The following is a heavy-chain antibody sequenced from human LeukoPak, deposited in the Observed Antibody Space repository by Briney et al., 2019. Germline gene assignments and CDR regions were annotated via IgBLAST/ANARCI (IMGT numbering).Heavy chain of an antibody. CDR2: IYTSGST. J-gene: IGHJ4*02. CDR1: GGSISSYY. V-gene: IGHV4-4*07. CDR3: ARGATNPNNFDY. Sequence: SETLSLTCTVSGGSISSYYWGWIRQPAGKGLEWIGRIYTSGSTNYNPSLKSRVTMSVDTSKNQFSLKLSSVTAADTAVYYCARGATNPNNFDYWGQGTLVTVSS.